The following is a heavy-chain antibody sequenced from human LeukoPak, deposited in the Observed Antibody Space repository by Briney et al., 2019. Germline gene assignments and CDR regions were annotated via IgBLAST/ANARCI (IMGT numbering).Heavy chain of an antibody. CDR1: GFTFSSYW. Sequence: GGSLRLSCAASGFTFSSYWMHWVRQAPGKGLVWVSRINSDGSSTSYADSVKGRFTISRDNAKNTLYLQMNSLRAEDTAVYYCARGSGYGDYASYYYYGMDVWGQGTTVTVSS. V-gene: IGHV3-74*01. J-gene: IGHJ6*02. CDR3: ARGSGYGDYASYYYYGMDV. CDR2: INSDGSST. D-gene: IGHD4-17*01.